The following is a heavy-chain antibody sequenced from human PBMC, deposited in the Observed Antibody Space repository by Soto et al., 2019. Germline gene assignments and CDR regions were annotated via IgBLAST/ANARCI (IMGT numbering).Heavy chain of an antibody. D-gene: IGHD6-13*01. J-gene: IGHJ6*03. Sequence: PSETLSLTCAVYGGSFSGYYWSWIRQPPGKGPEWIGEINHSGSTNYNPSLKSRITISVDTSKNQFSLKLSSVTAADTAVYYCAREGYSSSWSYYYYYMDVWGKGTTVTVSS. V-gene: IGHV4-34*01. CDR1: GGSFSGYY. CDR3: AREGYSSSWSYYYYYMDV. CDR2: INHSGST.